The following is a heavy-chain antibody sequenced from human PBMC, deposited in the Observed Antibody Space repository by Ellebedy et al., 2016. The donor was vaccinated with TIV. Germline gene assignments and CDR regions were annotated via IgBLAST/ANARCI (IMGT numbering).Heavy chain of an antibody. D-gene: IGHD7-27*01. CDR2: IYYSGST. CDR3: ARVAPSPNWASRYLDY. Sequence: SETLSLTXTVSGGSISSGDYYWSWIRQPPGKGLEWIAYIYYSGSTYYNPSLKGRVIISVDMSKNQFSLELSSVTAADTAVYYCARVAPSPNWASRYLDYWGQGTLVTVSS. V-gene: IGHV4-30-4*01. CDR1: GGSISSGDYY. J-gene: IGHJ4*02.